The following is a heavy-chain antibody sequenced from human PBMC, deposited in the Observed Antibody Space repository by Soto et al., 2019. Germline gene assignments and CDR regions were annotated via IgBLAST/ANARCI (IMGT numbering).Heavy chain of an antibody. CDR2: IYHTGSS. J-gene: IGHJ6*02. CDR1: RGSVSTFY. V-gene: IGHV4-59*02. CDR3: ARALSDYDYALDV. Sequence: KPSETLSLTCTVSRGSVSTFYWTWVRQPPGKGLEWIGFIYHTGSSSSDPSLKSRVTMSVDTSKNQISLKLTSVTAADTAVYYCARALSDYDYALDVWGQGATVTVSS.